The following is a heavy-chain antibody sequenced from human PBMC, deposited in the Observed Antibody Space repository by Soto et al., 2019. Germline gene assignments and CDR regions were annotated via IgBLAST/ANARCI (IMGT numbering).Heavy chain of an antibody. CDR3: AGSGYYYYYYGMDV. CDR1: GFTFSSYA. J-gene: IGHJ6*02. Sequence: HPGGSLRLSCAASGFTFSSYAMSWVRQAPGKGLEWVSAISGSGGNTYYADSVKGRFTISRDNSKNTLYLQMNSLRAEDTAVYYCAGSGYYYYYYGMDVWGQGTTVTVSS. CDR2: ISGSGGNT. V-gene: IGHV3-23*01. D-gene: IGHD3-22*01.